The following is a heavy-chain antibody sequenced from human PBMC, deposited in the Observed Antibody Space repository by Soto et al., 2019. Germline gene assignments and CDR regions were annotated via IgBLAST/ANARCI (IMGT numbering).Heavy chain of an antibody. D-gene: IGHD6-19*01. CDR1: GDTVTKYG. V-gene: IGHV1-18*01. CDR2: ISFYNGHT. CDR3: ASATSIAGAGKET. J-gene: IGHJ4*02. Sequence: QVQLVQSGGEVKKPGASVKVSCKASGDTVTKYGISWVRQAPGQGLEWLGWISFYNGHTNYALKFQDRITFTTDTSTSTASMELRSLKSDATAVYYCASATSIAGAGKETWGQGTLVTVSS.